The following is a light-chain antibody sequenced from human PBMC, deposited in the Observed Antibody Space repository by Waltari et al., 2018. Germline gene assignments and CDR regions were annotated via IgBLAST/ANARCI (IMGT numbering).Light chain of an antibody. Sequence: EIVMTQSPATLSVSPGESATLSCRASQSVNSDLAWYQQKPGQAPRLLIYGASTRATGIPARFSGGGSGTEFTLTISGLQSEDFAVYYCQQYNNWPRTFGQGTNVEVK. V-gene: IGKV3-15*01. CDR3: QQYNNWPRT. CDR2: GAS. CDR1: QSVNSD. J-gene: IGKJ1*01.